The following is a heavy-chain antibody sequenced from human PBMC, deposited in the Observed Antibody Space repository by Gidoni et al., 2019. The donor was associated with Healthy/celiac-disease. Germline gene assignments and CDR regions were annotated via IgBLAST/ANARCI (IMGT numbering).Heavy chain of an antibody. V-gene: IGHV2-26*01. J-gene: IGHJ4*02. CDR1: WFSLSNARMG. Sequence: QVTLKESGPVLLKPTETLTLSCTVPWFSLSNARMGVSWIRQPPGKALEWLAHIFSNDEKTYSPPLKRRLTITKDTAKSQVVLTMTNMDPGDTDTDDCARTGDTAMVDYWGQGTLVTVSS. CDR2: IFSNDEK. D-gene: IGHD5-18*01. CDR3: ARTGDTAMVDY.